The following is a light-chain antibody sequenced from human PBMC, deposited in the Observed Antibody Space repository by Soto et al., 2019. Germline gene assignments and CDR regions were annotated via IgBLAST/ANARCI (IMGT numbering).Light chain of an antibody. V-gene: IGKV3-20*01. J-gene: IGKJ4*01. CDR3: QQYGSSPKLT. CDR2: GAS. CDR1: QSVSSSY. Sequence: EIVLTQSPGTLSLSPGERATLSCRASQSVSSSYLARYQQTPGQAPRLLIYGASSRATGIPDRFSGSGSGTDFTLTISRLEPEDFAVYYCQQYGSSPKLTFGGGTKVDIK.